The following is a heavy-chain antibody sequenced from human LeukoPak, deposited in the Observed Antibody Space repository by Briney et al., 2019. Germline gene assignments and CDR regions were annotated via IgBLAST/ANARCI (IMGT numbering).Heavy chain of an antibody. D-gene: IGHD2-2*02. CDR1: GFTLSSYA. J-gene: IGHJ5*02. V-gene: IGHV3-23*01. CDR2: ISGNAGST. Sequence: PGGSLRLSCTASGFTLSSYAMSWVRQAPGKGLEWVSLISGNAGSTYYADSVKGRFTISRDNAKNSLYLQMNSLRAEDTAVYYCAREYCSSTSCYTGDNWFDPWGQGTLVTVSS. CDR3: AREYCSSTSCYTGDNWFDP.